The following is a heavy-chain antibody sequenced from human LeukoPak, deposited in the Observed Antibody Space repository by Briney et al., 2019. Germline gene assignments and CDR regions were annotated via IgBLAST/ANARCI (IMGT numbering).Heavy chain of an antibody. J-gene: IGHJ4*02. D-gene: IGHD6-19*01. CDR3: ARHLYTSGWVSYFDY. CDR1: GGSISSSSWY. CDR2: IYYSGYT. Sequence: PSETLSLTCTVSGGSISSSSWYWGWVRPPPGKGLEWIADIYYSGYTYQNPSLKSRVTISVDTSKNQFSMKLSSVTAADTAVYYCARHLYTSGWVSYFDYWGQGTLVTVSS. V-gene: IGHV4-39*01.